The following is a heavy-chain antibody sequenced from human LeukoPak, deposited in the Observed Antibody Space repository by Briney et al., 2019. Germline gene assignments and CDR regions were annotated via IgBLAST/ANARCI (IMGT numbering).Heavy chain of an antibody. D-gene: IGHD3-22*01. Sequence: ASVKVSCKASGYMFSNYGISWVRQAPGQGLEWMGWISAYNYNTNYAQKFQDRVIMTTDTSTSTAYMELRSLRSDDTAVYYCARVPGTDYYDSSGYPLVRYFDLWGRGTLVTVSS. CDR1: GYMFSNYG. J-gene: IGHJ2*01. CDR2: ISAYNYNT. V-gene: IGHV1-18*01. CDR3: ARVPGTDYYDSSGYPLVRYFDL.